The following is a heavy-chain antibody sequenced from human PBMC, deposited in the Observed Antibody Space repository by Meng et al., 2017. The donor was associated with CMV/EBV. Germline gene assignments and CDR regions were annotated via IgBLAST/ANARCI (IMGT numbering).Heavy chain of an antibody. V-gene: IGHV3-48*04. D-gene: IGHD3-3*01. Sequence: GGSLRLSCGGSGFTFGSYWMHWVRQAPGKGLEWVSYISSSSSTIYYADSVKGRFTISRDNAKNSLYLQMNSLRAEDTAVYYCAREVEKWLLLVRTGYYYGMDVWGQGTTVTVSS. CDR3: AREVEKWLLLVRTGYYYGMDV. J-gene: IGHJ6*02. CDR2: ISSSSSTI. CDR1: GFTFGSYW.